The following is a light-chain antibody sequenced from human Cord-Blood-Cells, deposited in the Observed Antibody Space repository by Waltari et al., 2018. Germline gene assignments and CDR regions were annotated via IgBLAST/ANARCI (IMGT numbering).Light chain of an antibody. CDR1: QSVSSN. J-gene: IGKJ1*01. V-gene: IGKV3-15*01. Sequence: EIVMTQSPATLSESHGERATLSCRASQSVSSNLAWYQQKPGQAPRLLIYGASTRAAGIPARCSGSGSGTEFTLTISSLQSEDVAVYYCQQYNNWPPWTFGQGTKVEIK. CDR3: QQYNNWPPWT. CDR2: GAS.